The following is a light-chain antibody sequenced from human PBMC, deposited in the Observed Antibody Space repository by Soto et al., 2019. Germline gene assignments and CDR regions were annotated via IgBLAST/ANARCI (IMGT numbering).Light chain of an antibody. CDR3: SAYAGFNNLL. Sequence: QLVLTQPPSASGSPGESVTMSCTGSSGDIGAFKYVSWFQQFPGKAPKLIIYEVTERPSGVPGRFSGSKSDNTASLTVSGLQPDDEATYFCSAYAGFNNLLFGGGTKLTVL. J-gene: IGLJ2*01. V-gene: IGLV2-8*01. CDR1: SGDIGAFKY. CDR2: EVT.